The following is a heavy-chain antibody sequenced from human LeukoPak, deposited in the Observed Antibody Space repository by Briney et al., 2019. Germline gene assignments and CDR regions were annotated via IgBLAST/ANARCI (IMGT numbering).Heavy chain of an antibody. J-gene: IGHJ6*02. CDR1: GYTFTSYD. V-gene: IGHV1-8*01. D-gene: IGHD1-26*01. CDR2: MNPNSGNT. Sequence: ASVKVSCKASGYTFTSYDINWMRQATGQGLEWMGWMNPNSGNTGYAQKFQGRVTMTRNTSISTAYMELSSLRSEDTAVYYCARWVSGSFAEYGMDVWGQGTTVTVSS. CDR3: ARWVSGSFAEYGMDV.